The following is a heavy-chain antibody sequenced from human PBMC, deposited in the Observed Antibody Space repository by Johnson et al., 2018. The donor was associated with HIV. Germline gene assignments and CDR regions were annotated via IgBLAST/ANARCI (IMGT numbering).Heavy chain of an antibody. Sequence: QVQLVESGGGVVQPGRSLRLSCAASGFTFSSYAMHWVRQAPGKGLEWVAVISYDGSNKYYADSVKGRFTISRDNAKNSLYLQMNSLRAEDTAVYYCARDLKVGAPDAFDIWGQGTMVTVSS. CDR2: ISYDGSNK. CDR3: ARDLKVGAPDAFDI. CDR1: GFTFSSYA. V-gene: IGHV3-30-3*01. D-gene: IGHD3-16*01. J-gene: IGHJ3*02.